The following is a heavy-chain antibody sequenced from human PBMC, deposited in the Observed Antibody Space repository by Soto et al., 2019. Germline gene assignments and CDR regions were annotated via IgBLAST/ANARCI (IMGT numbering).Heavy chain of an antibody. CDR1: GFTFSSYA. Sequence: EVQLLESGGGLVQPGRSLRLSCAASGFTFSSYATSWVRQAPGKVLEWVSAISGSGGTTYYAASVKGRFTISRDNSKNTLFLQMNSLRAEDTAVYYCAKFFVETGGSSGWPWTFHYWGQGTLVTVSS. D-gene: IGHD6-25*01. J-gene: IGHJ4*02. CDR3: AKFFVETGGSSGWPWTFHY. V-gene: IGHV3-23*01. CDR2: ISGSGGTT.